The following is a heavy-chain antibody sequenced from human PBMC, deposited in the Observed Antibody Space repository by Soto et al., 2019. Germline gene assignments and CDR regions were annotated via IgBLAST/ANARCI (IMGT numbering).Heavy chain of an antibody. J-gene: IGHJ6*02. V-gene: IGHV1-3*01. D-gene: IGHD1-1*01. CDR3: ARGKGMEENYYYYGLDI. CDR1: GYTFITHA. Sequence: ASVKVACKASGYTFITHAMHWVRQAPGQSRAWMDWINGGTGQTKHSQRFQGGVNLTRDTSTSTACMEVSTLSTEDTPEYFCARGKGMEENYYYYGLDIWGQGTTVTVSS. CDR2: INGGTGQT.